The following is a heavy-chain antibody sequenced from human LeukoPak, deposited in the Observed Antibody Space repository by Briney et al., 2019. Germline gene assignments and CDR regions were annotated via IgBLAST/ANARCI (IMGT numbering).Heavy chain of an antibody. CDR2: IKNRDTT. V-gene: IGHV4-34*01. CDR1: SFNGYY. Sequence: PSETLSLTCAGGSFNGYYWSWIRQPPGKGLEWIGEIKNRDTTNYNPSLKSRVTISVDTSKNQFSLKLSSVTAADTAVYYCARVRTHRRTIFGGNWFDPWGQGTLVTVSS. D-gene: IGHD3-3*01. CDR3: ARVRTHRRTIFGGNWFDP. J-gene: IGHJ5*02.